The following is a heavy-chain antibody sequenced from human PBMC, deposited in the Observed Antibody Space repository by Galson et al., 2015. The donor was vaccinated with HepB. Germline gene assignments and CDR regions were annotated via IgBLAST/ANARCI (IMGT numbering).Heavy chain of an antibody. Sequence: SVKVSCKASGGTFSSYAISWVRQAPGQGLEWMGGIIPIFGTANYAQKFQGRVTITADESTSTAYMELSSLRSEDTAVYYCVAAAGTPIFYYYGMDVWGQGTTVTVSS. V-gene: IGHV1-69*13. CDR1: GGTFSSYA. CDR3: VAAAGTPIFYYYGMDV. CDR2: IIPIFGTA. J-gene: IGHJ6*02. D-gene: IGHD6-13*01.